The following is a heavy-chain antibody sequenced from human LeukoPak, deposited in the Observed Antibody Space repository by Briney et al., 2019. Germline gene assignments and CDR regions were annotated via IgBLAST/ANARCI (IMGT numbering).Heavy chain of an antibody. J-gene: IGHJ5*02. Sequence: GGSLRLSCAASGFTFSSYSMNWVRQAPGKGLEWVSYISSSSSTIYYADSVKGRFTISGDNAKNSLYLQMNSLRAEDTAVYYCARDWYCSGGSCFSRDWFDPWGQGTLVTVSS. CDR1: GFTFSSYS. D-gene: IGHD2-15*01. CDR2: ISSSSSTI. V-gene: IGHV3-48*01. CDR3: ARDWYCSGGSCFSRDWFDP.